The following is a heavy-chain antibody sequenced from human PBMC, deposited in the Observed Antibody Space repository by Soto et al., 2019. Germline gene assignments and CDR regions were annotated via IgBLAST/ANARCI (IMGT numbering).Heavy chain of an antibody. V-gene: IGHV4-59*01. Sequence: PSETLSLTCTVFGASISSSYWSWIRQSPGKGLEWIGYVHYNGRTNYNPSLQNRVTASVDTSKNQFSLKVTSVTAADTAVYYCARGYYDANGQSNTFDIWGQGTMVTV. D-gene: IGHD3-16*01. CDR2: VHYNGRT. J-gene: IGHJ3*02. CDR1: GASISSSY. CDR3: ARGYYDANGQSNTFDI.